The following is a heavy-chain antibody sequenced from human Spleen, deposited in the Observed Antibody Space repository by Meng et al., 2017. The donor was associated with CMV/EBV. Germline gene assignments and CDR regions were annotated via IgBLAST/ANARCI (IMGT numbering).Heavy chain of an antibody. CDR2: IFHSGTT. Sequence: SETLSLTCSVSGDSISSRDWWSWVRQPPGRGLEWIGQIFHSGTTNYNPSLKSRVIISLDKSKNQFSLKVTSVTAADTAVYYCARDLGYSAYLVSYFDNWGQGTLVTVSS. J-gene: IGHJ4*02. V-gene: IGHV4-4*02. D-gene: IGHD5-12*01. CDR1: GDSISSRDW. CDR3: ARDLGYSAYLVSYFDN.